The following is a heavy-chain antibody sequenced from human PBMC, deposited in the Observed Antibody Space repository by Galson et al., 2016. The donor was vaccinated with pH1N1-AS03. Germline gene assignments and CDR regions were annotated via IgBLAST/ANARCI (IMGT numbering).Heavy chain of an antibody. J-gene: IGHJ6*02. CDR3: ARNEGYSGYDYYYGLDV. CDR1: GFAFSSYA. V-gene: IGHV3-23*01. Sequence: SLRLSCAASGFAFSSYAMSWVRQAPGKGLEWVSAISASGGGTYYADSVKGRFTISRDNSKNTLYLQMNSLRAEDTAVYYCARNEGYSGYDYYYGLDVWGQGTTVTVSS. D-gene: IGHD5-12*01. CDR2: ISASGGGT.